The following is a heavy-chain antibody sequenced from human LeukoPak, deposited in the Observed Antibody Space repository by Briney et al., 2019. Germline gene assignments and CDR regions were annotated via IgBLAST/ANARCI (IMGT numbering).Heavy chain of an antibody. CDR2: FDPEDGET. V-gene: IGHV1-24*01. J-gene: IGHJ4*02. CDR1: GYTLTELS. Sequence: VSVKVSCKVSGYTLTELSMHWVRQAPGKGLEWMGGFDPEDGETIYAQKFQGRVTMTEDTSTDTAYMELSSLRSEDTAVYYCATSPERYSSGWYYFDYWGQGTLVTVSS. D-gene: IGHD6-19*01. CDR3: ATSPERYSSGWYYFDY.